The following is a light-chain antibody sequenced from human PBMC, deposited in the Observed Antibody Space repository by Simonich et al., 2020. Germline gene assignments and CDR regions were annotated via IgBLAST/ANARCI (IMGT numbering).Light chain of an antibody. CDR2: GAS. Sequence: DIVMTQSPNSLAVSLGERATINCKSSQSVLYSSNNKNYLACYQQKPGQPPKPLIYGASTRESGAPDRFSGSGSGTDFTLTISSLQAEDVAVYYCQQYYSTPLTFGGGTKVEIK. CDR3: QQYYSTPLT. CDR1: QSVLYSSNNKNY. J-gene: IGKJ4*01. V-gene: IGKV4-1*01.